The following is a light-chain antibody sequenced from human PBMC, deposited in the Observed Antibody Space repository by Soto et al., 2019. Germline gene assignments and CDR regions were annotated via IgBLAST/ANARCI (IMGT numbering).Light chain of an antibody. Sequence: EIVLTQSPGTLSLSPGERATLSCRASQSVSSTYLAWYQQKPGQAPRLLLYGASSRATGIPDRFSGSGSGTDFTLTISRLEPEDFAVYYYQQYGSSPPYTFGQGTKLEIK. J-gene: IGKJ2*01. CDR3: QQYGSSPPYT. V-gene: IGKV3-20*01. CDR2: GAS. CDR1: QSVSSTY.